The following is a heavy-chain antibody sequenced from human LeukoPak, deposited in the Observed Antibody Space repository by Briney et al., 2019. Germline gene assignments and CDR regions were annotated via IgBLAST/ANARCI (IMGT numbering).Heavy chain of an antibody. V-gene: IGHV3-30*02. CDR3: AKNTMVRGVYYYYMDV. D-gene: IGHD3-10*01. CDR1: GFTFSSYG. Sequence: GGSLRLSCAASGFTFSSYGMHWVRQAPGKGLEWVAFIRYDGTNKYYAESVKGRITTSRDNSKNTLYVQTNSLRAEDTAVYYCAKNTMVRGVYYYYMDVWGKGTTVTISS. J-gene: IGHJ6*03. CDR2: IRYDGTNK.